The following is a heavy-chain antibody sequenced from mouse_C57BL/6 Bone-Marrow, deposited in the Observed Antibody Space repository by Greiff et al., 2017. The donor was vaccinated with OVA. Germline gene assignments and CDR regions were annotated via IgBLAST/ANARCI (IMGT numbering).Heavy chain of an antibody. CDR2: ISSGGDYI. J-gene: IGHJ2*01. CDR3: TRVGTSWYFDY. V-gene: IGHV5-9-1*02. Sequence: EVKLVESGEGLVKPGGSLKLSCAASGFTFSSYAMSWVRQTPEKRLEWVAYISSGGDYIYYADTVKGRFTISRDNARNTLYLQMSSLKSEDTAMYYCTRVGTSWYFDYWGQGTTLTVSS. D-gene: IGHD4-1*01. CDR1: GFTFSSYA.